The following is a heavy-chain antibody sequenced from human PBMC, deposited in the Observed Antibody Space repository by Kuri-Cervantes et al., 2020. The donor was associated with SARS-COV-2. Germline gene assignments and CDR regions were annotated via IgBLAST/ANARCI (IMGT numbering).Heavy chain of an antibody. CDR2: INPNSGGT. D-gene: IGHD6-19*01. CDR1: GYTFTGYY. CDR3: ARGVSVAGGAGMDV. J-gene: IGHJ6*02. V-gene: IGHV1-2*02. Sequence: ASVKVSCKASGYTFTGYYMHWVRQAPGQGLEWMGWINPNSGGTNYAQKFQGRVTMTRDTSTSTAYMDLRSLRADDTAVYYCARGVSVAGGAGMDVWGQGTTVTVSS.